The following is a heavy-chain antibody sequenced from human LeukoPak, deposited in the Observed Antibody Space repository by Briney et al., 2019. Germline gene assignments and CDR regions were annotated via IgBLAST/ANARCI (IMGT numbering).Heavy chain of an antibody. Sequence: GASVKVSCKASGYTFTSYAMNWVRQAPGQGLEWMGWINTNTGNPTYAQGFTGRVVFSLDTSVSTAYLQISSLKAEDTAVYYCARVGGQFYDSSGPEDYWGQGTLVTVSS. CDR3: ARVGGQFYDSSGPEDY. J-gene: IGHJ4*02. CDR2: INTNTGNP. D-gene: IGHD3-22*01. CDR1: GYTFTSYA. V-gene: IGHV7-4-1*02.